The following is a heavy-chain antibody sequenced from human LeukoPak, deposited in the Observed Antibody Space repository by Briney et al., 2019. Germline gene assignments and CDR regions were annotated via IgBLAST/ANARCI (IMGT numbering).Heavy chain of an antibody. D-gene: IGHD1-26*01. CDR3: ARHSGSYGWFDP. J-gene: IGHJ5*02. CDR2: IFPGDSDT. CDR1: GYSYTSYW. Sequence: GESLKISCKGSGYSYTSYWIAWVRQMPGKGLEWMGIIFPGDSDTTYSPSFQGQVTISADKSISTAYLQWSSLRASDTAMYYCARHSGSYGWFDPWGQGTLVTVSS. V-gene: IGHV5-51*01.